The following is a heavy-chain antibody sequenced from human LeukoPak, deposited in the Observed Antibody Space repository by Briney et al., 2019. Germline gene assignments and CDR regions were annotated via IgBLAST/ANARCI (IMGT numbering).Heavy chain of an antibody. CDR2: ISAYNGNT. D-gene: IGHD3-9*01. V-gene: IGHV1-18*01. CDR3: ARGFDWLEYYFDY. CDR1: GYTFTSYG. J-gene: IGHJ4*02. Sequence: ASVKVSCKASGYTFTSYGISWVRQAPGQGLEWMGCISAYNGNTNYAQTLQGRVTMTTDKSTNTDYMELRSLRSDDTAVYYCARGFDWLEYYFDYWGQGTLVTVSS.